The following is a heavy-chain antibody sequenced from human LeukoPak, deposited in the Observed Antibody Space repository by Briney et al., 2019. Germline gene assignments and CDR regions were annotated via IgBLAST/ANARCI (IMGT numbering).Heavy chain of an antibody. Sequence: SQILSLTCTVSGGSISSGSYYWSWIRQPAGKGLEWIGRIYTSGSTNYNPSLKSRVTISVDTSKNQFSLKLSSVTAADTAVYYCARGRVAVAGQDYWGQGTLVTVSS. CDR1: GGSISSGSYY. CDR2: IYTSGST. D-gene: IGHD6-19*01. V-gene: IGHV4-61*02. CDR3: ARGRVAVAGQDY. J-gene: IGHJ4*02.